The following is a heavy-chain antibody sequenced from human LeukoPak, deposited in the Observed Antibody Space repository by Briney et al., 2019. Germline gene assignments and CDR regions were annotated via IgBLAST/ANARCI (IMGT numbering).Heavy chain of an antibody. D-gene: IGHD3-22*01. CDR1: GASISGYY. CDR2: IFYSGST. CDR3: TRGSIAYYYMDV. V-gene: IGHV4-59*01. Sequence: SETLSLTCTVSGASISGYYWSWIRQPPGKGLEWIGSIFYSGSTNYNPSLKSRVTISVDTSKNQFSLKLSSVTAADTAVYYCTRGSIAYYYMDVWGKGTTVTISS. J-gene: IGHJ6*03.